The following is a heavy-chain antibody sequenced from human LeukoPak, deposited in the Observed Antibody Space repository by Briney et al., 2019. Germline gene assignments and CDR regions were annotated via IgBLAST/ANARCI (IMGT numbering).Heavy chain of an antibody. V-gene: IGHV5-51*01. D-gene: IGHD1-1*01. CDR1: GYTFSNYW. J-gene: IGHJ6*03. Sequence: GDSLKISCQGSGYTFSNYWIAWVRHMPGNGLEWMGIIYPGDSDTKYSPSFQGQVSISADKSFNTAYLQWRSVEASDTAIYYCARLGTPYYYYYMDVWGRGTTVTVSS. CDR2: IYPGDSDT. CDR3: ARLGTPYYYYYMDV.